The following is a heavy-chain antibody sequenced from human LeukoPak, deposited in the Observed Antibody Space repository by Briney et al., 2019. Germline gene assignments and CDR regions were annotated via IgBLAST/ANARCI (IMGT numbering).Heavy chain of an antibody. V-gene: IGHV4-59*12. CDR2: INYSGST. D-gene: IGHD1-26*01. Sequence: PSETLSLTCTVSGGSFSTYYWSWIRQPPGKGLEWIGYINYSGSTTYSPSLKSRVTISVDTSRSQFSLKLSSVTAADTAVYYCARDTPYSGSYYAFDIWGQGTMVTVSS. J-gene: IGHJ3*02. CDR3: ARDTPYSGSYYAFDI. CDR1: GGSFSTYY.